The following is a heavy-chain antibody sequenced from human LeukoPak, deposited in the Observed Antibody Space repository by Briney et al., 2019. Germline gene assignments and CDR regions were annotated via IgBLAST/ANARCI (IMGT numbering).Heavy chain of an antibody. J-gene: IGHJ4*02. V-gene: IGHV4-38-2*02. D-gene: IGHD5-12*01. CDR1: GYSISSGYY. CDR3: ARDHSGYEH. Sequence: SETLSVTCAVSGYSISSGYYWGWLLQHPGKGLEWIGSIYHSGSTYYNPSLKNRVTISVDTSKNQCSLKLRSVTAADTAVYYCARDHSGYEHWGQGTLVTVSS. CDR2: IYHSGST.